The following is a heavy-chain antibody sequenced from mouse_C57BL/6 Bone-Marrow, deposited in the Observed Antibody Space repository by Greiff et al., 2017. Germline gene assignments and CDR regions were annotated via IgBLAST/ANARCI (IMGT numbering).Heavy chain of an antibody. V-gene: IGHV1-61*01. CDR3: AREGFYYCGFYYFDY. Sequence: VQLQQPGAELVRPGSSVKLSCKASGYTFTSYWMDWVKQRPGQGLEWIGNIYPSDSETHYNQKFKDKATLTVDKSSSTAYLQLSSLTSEDSAVYYCAREGFYYCGFYYFDYWGQGTTLTVSS. D-gene: IGHD1-1*01. CDR1: GYTFTSYW. CDR2: IYPSDSET. J-gene: IGHJ2*01.